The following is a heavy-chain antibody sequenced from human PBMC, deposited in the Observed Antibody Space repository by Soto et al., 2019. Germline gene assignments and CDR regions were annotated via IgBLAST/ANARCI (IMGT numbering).Heavy chain of an antibody. Sequence: SVKVSCKASGGTFSSYAISWVRQAPGQGLEWMGGIIPIFGTANYAQKFQGRVTITADESTSTAYMELSSLRSEDPAVYYCARVRKSGSYYRAYYYYGIDVWGQGTTVTV. CDR1: GGTFSSYA. CDR2: IIPIFGTA. V-gene: IGHV1-69*13. J-gene: IGHJ6*02. D-gene: IGHD1-26*01. CDR3: ARVRKSGSYYRAYYYYGIDV.